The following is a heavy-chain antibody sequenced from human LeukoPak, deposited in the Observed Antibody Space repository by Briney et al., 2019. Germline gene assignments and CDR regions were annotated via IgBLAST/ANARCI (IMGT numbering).Heavy chain of an antibody. Sequence: SETLSLTCTVSGGSISSYYWSWIRQPPGKGLEWIGYIYYSGSTNYNPSLKSRVTISVDTSKNQFSLKLSSVTAADTAVYYRARLEGYRAAVDWFDPWGQGTLVTVSS. CDR2: IYYSGST. CDR1: GGSISSYY. J-gene: IGHJ5*02. V-gene: IGHV4-59*08. D-gene: IGHD6-25*01. CDR3: ARLEGYRAAVDWFDP.